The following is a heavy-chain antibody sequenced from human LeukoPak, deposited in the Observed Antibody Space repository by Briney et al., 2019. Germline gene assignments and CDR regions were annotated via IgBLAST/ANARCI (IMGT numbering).Heavy chain of an antibody. Sequence: ASVKVSCKASGYTFTSYYMHWVRQAPGQGLEWMGIINPSGGSTSYAQKFQGRVTMTRDTSTSTVYMELSSLRSEDTAVYYCARGPGGLTGYFFMDVWGKGTTVTVSS. CDR3: ARGPGGLTGYFFMDV. J-gene: IGHJ6*03. D-gene: IGHD3-9*01. CDR2: INPSGGST. CDR1: GYTFTSYY. V-gene: IGHV1-46*01.